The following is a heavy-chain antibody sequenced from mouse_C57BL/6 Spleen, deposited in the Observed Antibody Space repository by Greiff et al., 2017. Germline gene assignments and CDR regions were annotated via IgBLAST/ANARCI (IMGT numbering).Heavy chain of an antibody. Sequence: EVKLMESGGGLVKPGGSLKLSCAASGFTFSDYGMHWVRQAPEKGLEWVAYISSGSSTIYYADTVKGRFTISRDNAKNTLFLQMTSLRSEDTAMYYCARNYYGSSYGTFYYAMDYWGQGTSVTVSS. CDR3: ARNYYGSSYGTFYYAMDY. V-gene: IGHV5-17*01. CDR1: GFTFSDYG. CDR2: ISSGSSTI. D-gene: IGHD1-1*01. J-gene: IGHJ4*01.